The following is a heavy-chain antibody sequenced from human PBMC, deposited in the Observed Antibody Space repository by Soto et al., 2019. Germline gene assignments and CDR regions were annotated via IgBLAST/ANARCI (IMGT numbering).Heavy chain of an antibody. D-gene: IGHD2-15*01. CDR1: GFSLSTSGVG. V-gene: IGHV2-5*02. CDR2: IYWDDDK. J-gene: IGHJ4*02. Sequence: QITLKESGPTLVKPTQTLMLTCTFSGFSLSTSGVGVGWIRQPPGKALEWLALIYWDDDKRYSPSLKSRLTITKDTSKNQVVLTMTNMDPVDTATYYCAHRRPYCSGGSCYSGDFDYWGQGTLVTVSS. CDR3: AHRRPYCSGGSCYSGDFDY.